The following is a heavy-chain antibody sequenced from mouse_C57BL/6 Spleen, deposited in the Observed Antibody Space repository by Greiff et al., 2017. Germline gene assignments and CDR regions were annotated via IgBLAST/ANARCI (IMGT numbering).Heavy chain of an antibody. V-gene: IGHV1-19*01. CDR1: GYTFTDYY. Sequence: EVQLQQSGPVLVKPGASVKMSCKASGYTFTDYYMNWVKQSHGQSLEWIGDINPSNGGTSYNQKFKGKATLTVDKSSSTAYMELNSLTSEDSAVYYGARRGFITEVVPFDYWGQGTTLTVSS. CDR2: INPSNGGT. CDR3: ARRGFITEVVPFDY. J-gene: IGHJ2*01. D-gene: IGHD1-1*01.